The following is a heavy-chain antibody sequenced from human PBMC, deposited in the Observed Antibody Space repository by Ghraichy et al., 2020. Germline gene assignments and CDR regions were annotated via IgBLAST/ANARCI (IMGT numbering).Heavy chain of an antibody. J-gene: IGHJ6*02. Sequence: LSLTCAASGFTFSSYGMHWVRQAPGKGLEWVAVIWYDGSNKYYADSVKGRFTISRDNSKNTLYLQMNSLRAEDTAVYYCARESAAGIEGYYYGMDVWGQGTTVTVSS. CDR3: ARESAAGIEGYYYGMDV. D-gene: IGHD6-13*01. CDR2: IWYDGSNK. CDR1: GFTFSSYG. V-gene: IGHV3-33*01.